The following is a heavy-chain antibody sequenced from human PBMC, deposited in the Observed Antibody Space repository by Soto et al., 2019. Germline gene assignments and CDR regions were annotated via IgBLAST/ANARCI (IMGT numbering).Heavy chain of an antibody. D-gene: IGHD2-15*01. Sequence: QVQLVESGGGVVQPGRSLRLSCAASGFTFSSYGMHWVRQAPGKGLEWVAVISYDGSNKYYADSVKGRFTISRDNSKNTQYLHMNSLRAEDTAVYYCAKGAYSGPLDYWGQGTLVTVSS. CDR2: ISYDGSNK. V-gene: IGHV3-30*18. CDR3: AKGAYSGPLDY. J-gene: IGHJ4*02. CDR1: GFTFSSYG.